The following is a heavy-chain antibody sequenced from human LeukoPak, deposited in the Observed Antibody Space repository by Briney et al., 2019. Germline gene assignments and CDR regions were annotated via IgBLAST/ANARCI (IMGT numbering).Heavy chain of an antibody. CDR1: GGSISSYY. J-gene: IGHJ6*03. CDR2: IDYSGST. CDR3: ARDQAGYYCMDV. V-gene: IGHV4-59*01. Sequence: SETPSLTCTVSGGSISSYYWSWIRQPPGKGLEWIGYIDYSGSTNYNPSLRSRVTMSVDTSKNQFSLKLTSVTAADTAVYYCARDQAGYYCMDVWGKGTTVTVSS.